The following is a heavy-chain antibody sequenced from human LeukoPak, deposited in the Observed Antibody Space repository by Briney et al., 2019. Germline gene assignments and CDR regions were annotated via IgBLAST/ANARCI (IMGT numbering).Heavy chain of an antibody. CDR2: ISSSSGYI. Sequence: PGGSLRLSCAASGCTFSSYSMNWVRQAPGKGLEWVSSISSSSGYIYYADSVKGRFTISRDNAKNSLYLQMNSLRAEDTAVYYCARGGTIFGVVTNFDYWGQGTLVTVSS. J-gene: IGHJ4*02. V-gene: IGHV3-21*01. CDR3: ARGGTIFGVVTNFDY. CDR1: GCTFSSYS. D-gene: IGHD3-3*01.